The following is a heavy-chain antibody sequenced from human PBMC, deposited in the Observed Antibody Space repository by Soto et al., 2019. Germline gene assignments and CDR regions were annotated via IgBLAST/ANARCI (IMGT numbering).Heavy chain of an antibody. CDR3: ARDPPSTSDYGLDV. CDR2: IYSGGST. Sequence: GGSLRLSCAASGFTVSSKYMSWVRQAPGKGLEWVSVIYSGGSTYYADSVKGRFTSSRDDSKNTLYLQMDSLRAEDAAVYYCARDPPSTSDYGLDVWGQGTTVTVSS. D-gene: IGHD3-16*01. V-gene: IGHV3-66*01. J-gene: IGHJ6*02. CDR1: GFTVSSKY.